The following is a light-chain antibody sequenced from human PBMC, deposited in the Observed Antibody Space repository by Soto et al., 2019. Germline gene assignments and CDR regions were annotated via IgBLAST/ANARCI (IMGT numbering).Light chain of an antibody. CDR2: DVS. CDR1: SSDVGAYNY. J-gene: IGLJ2*01. CDR3: TSYTVSTLEV. V-gene: IGLV2-14*03. Sequence: QSVLTRPASVSGSPGQSITISCTGTSSDVGAYNYVSWYQHHPGKTPRLIINDVSHRPSGVSNRFSGSKSGKTAYLTISGLQAEDEADYYCTSYTVSTLEVFGGGTKLTVL.